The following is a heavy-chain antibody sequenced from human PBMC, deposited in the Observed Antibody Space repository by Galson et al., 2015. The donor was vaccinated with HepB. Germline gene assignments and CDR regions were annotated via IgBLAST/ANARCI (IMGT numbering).Heavy chain of an antibody. CDR2: ISYDGSNK. V-gene: IGHV3-30-3*01. Sequence: SLRLSCAASGFTFSSYAMHWVRQAPGKGLEWVAVISYDGSNKYYADSVKGRFTISRDNSKNTLYLQMNSLRAEDTAVYYCASTFYSSGWDYWGQGTLVTVSS. J-gene: IGHJ4*02. D-gene: IGHD6-19*01. CDR3: ASTFYSSGWDY. CDR1: GFTFSSYA.